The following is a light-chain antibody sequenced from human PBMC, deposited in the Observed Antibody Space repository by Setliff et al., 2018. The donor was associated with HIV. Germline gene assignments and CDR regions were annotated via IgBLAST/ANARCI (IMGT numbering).Light chain of an antibody. Sequence: QSVLTQPPSASGTPGQRVTISCSGSSSNIGRNAVTWYQQLPGAAPRLLIYSTNQRPAGVPARFSGSKSGNTASLTISGLQAEDQADYYCCSYTSSLTYVFGTGTKVTVL. J-gene: IGLJ1*01. CDR1: SSNIGRNA. V-gene: IGLV1-44*01. CDR3: CSYTSSLTYV. CDR2: STN.